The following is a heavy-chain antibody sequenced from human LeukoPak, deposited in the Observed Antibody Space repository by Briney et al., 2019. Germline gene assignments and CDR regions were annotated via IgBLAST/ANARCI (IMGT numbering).Heavy chain of an antibody. CDR2: IYYSGST. V-gene: IGHV4-59*11. CDR3: AKEYSGYDFDY. J-gene: IGHJ4*02. Sequence: SETLSLTCTVSGGSISSHYWSWIRQPPGKGLEWIGYIYYSGSTNYNPSLKSRVTISVDTSKNQFSLKLSSVTAADTAVYYCAKEYSGYDFDYWGQGTLVTVSS. CDR1: GGSISSHY. D-gene: IGHD5-12*01.